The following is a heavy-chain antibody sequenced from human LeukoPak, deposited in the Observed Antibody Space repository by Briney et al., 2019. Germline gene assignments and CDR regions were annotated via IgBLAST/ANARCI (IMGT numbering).Heavy chain of an antibody. CDR3: AKSPPPPSIVVVPLVS. Sequence: GGSLRLSCAASGFTVSSNYMSWVRQAPGKGLEWVSVIYSGGSTYYADSVKGRFTISRDNSKNTLYLQMNSLRAEDTAVYYCAKSPPPPSIVVVPLVSWGQGTLVTVSS. D-gene: IGHD2-2*01. J-gene: IGHJ5*02. V-gene: IGHV3-53*01. CDR1: GFTVSSNY. CDR2: IYSGGST.